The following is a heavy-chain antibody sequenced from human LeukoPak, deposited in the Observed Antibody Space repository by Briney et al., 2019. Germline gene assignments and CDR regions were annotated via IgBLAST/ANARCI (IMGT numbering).Heavy chain of an antibody. Sequence: SETLSLTCTVSGDSISSYYWSWIRQPPGKGLEWIGYIYHSGSTNYNPSLKSRVTISADTSKDQFSLKLASVTAADTAVYYCATGYSSTWYYFAYWGQRCLATVSS. CDR1: GDSISSYY. CDR3: ATGYSSTWYYFAY. CDR2: IYHSGST. V-gene: IGHV4-59*01. J-gene: IGHJ4*02. D-gene: IGHD6-13*01.